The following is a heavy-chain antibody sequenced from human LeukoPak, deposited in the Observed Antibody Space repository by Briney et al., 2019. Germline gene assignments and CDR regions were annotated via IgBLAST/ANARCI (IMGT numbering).Heavy chain of an antibody. CDR3: ARYPTAMVSFDY. J-gene: IGHJ4*02. CDR2: IYYSGNT. CDR1: GDSISSSDYY. Sequence: SETLSLTCTVSGDSISSSDYYWGWIRQPPGKGLEWIGSIYYSGNTYYNPSLKSRVTISVDTSKNQFSLRLSFVTAADTAVYYCARYPTAMVSFDYWGQGTLVTVSS. D-gene: IGHD5-18*01. V-gene: IGHV4-39*01.